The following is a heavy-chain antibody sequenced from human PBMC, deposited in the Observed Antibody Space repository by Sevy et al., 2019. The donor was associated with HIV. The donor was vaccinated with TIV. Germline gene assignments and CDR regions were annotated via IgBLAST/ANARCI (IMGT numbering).Heavy chain of an antibody. CDR2: IKQDGSEK. Sequence: GGSLRLSCAASGFTFSDYWMSWVRQAPGRGLEWVANIKQDGSEKYFVDSVKGRFTISRDNAKNSLYLQMNNLRAEDTAVYYCAIEEYPPFDSWGQGTLVTVSS. V-gene: IGHV3-7*03. CDR3: AIEEYPPFDS. CDR1: GFTFSDYW. J-gene: IGHJ4*02. D-gene: IGHD6-6*01.